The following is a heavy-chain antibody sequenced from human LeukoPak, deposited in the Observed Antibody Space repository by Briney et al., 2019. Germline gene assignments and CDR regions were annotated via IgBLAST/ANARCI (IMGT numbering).Heavy chain of an antibody. Sequence: PSETLSLTCTVSGYSISSGYYWGWIRQPPGQGLEWIGSIHHSGSTYYNPSLKSRVTISVDTSKNQFSLKLSSVTAADTAVYYCARLGYCSSTSCYRSWFDPWGQGTLVTVSS. J-gene: IGHJ5*02. CDR2: IHHSGST. CDR1: GYSISSGYY. CDR3: ARLGYCSSTSCYRSWFDP. D-gene: IGHD2-2*01. V-gene: IGHV4-38-2*02.